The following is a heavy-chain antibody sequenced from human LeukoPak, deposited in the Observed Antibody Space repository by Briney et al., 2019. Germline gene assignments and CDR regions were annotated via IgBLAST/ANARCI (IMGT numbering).Heavy chain of an antibody. V-gene: IGHV3-21*01. J-gene: IGHJ5*02. CDR2: ISSSSSYI. Sequence: GGSLRLSCAASGFIFSSYSMNWVRQAPWKGLEWVSSISSSSSYIYYADSVKGRFTISRDNAKNSLYLQMNSLRAEDTAVYYCAREGSSSWYEFDPWGQGTLVTVSS. CDR3: AREGSSSWYEFDP. CDR1: GFIFSSYS. D-gene: IGHD6-13*01.